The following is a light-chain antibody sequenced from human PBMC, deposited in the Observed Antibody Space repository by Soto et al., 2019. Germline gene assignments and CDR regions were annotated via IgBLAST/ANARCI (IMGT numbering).Light chain of an antibody. CDR2: DVS. CDR1: SGDVGGYNY. J-gene: IGLJ2*01. V-gene: IGLV2-14*01. Sequence: QSALTQPASVSGSPGQSITICCTGTSGDVGGYNYVSWYQQHPGKAPKLIIYDVSSRPSGVSNRFSGSKSGNTASLTISGLQAEDEADYYRRSYTNTATLVLGGGTKVTVL. CDR3: RSYTNTATLV.